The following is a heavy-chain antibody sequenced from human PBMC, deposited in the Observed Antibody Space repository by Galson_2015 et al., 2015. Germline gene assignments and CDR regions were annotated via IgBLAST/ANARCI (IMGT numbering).Heavy chain of an antibody. J-gene: IGHJ4*02. CDR3: ARHEKLYYDILTGYYNGAHFDY. D-gene: IGHD3-9*01. CDR2: IYYSGST. Sequence: ETLSLTCTVSGGSISSSSYYWGWIRQPPGKGLEWIGSIYYSGSTYYNPFLKSRVTISVDTSKNQFSLKLSSVTAADTAVYYCARHEKLYYDILTGYYNGAHFDYWGQGTLVTVSS. CDR1: GGSISSSSYY. V-gene: IGHV4-39*01.